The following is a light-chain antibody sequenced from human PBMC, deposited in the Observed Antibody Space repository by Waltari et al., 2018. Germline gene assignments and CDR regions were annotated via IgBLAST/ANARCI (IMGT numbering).Light chain of an antibody. Sequence: EIQLTQLPSFLSAVLGNRVTITCRASQDISIFLAWYQQTPGKAPKLLIFAASDLQSGVPLRFSGTGSGTEFTLTISSLRPEDFATYYCQQLHSYPHTFGQGTTLAIK. CDR2: AAS. CDR1: QDISIF. CDR3: QQLHSYPHT. J-gene: IGKJ2*01. V-gene: IGKV1-9*01.